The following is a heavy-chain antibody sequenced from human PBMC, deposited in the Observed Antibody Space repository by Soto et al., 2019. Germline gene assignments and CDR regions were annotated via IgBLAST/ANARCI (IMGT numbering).Heavy chain of an antibody. V-gene: IGHV1-18*01. CDR1: GYTFTSYG. CDR2: ISAYNGNT. D-gene: IGHD2-15*01. CDR3: ARAVRCSGGSCYSDWFDP. Sequence: ASVKVSCKASGYTFTSYGISWVRQAPGQGLEWMGWISAYNGNTNYAQKLQGRVTMTTDTSTSTAYMELRSLRSDDTAVYYCARAVRCSGGSCYSDWFDPWGQGTLVTVSS. J-gene: IGHJ5*02.